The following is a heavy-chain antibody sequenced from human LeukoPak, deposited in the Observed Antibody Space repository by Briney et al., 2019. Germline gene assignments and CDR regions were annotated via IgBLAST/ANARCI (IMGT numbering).Heavy chain of an antibody. V-gene: IGHV3-30-3*01. CDR2: ISYDGSNK. CDR1: GFTFSSYA. J-gene: IGHJ4*02. CDR3: ARDGTTDTKDY. Sequence: GGSLRLSCAASGFTFSSYAMHWVRQAPVKGLEWVAVISYDGSNKYYADSVKGRFTISRDNSKNTLYLQMNSLRAEDTAVYYCARDGTTDTKDYWGQGTLVTVSS. D-gene: IGHD4-17*01.